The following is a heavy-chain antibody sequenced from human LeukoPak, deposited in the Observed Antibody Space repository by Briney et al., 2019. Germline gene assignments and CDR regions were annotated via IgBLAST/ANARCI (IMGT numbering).Heavy chain of an antibody. CDR3: ARDFVATIGARSYYYYYMDV. V-gene: IGHV6-1*01. J-gene: IGHJ6*03. CDR1: GDSVSSNSAA. Sequence: SQTLSLTCAISGDSVSSNSAAWNWIRQSPSRGLEWLGRTYYRSKWYNDYAVSVKSRITINPDTSKNQFSLQLNSVTPEDTAVYYCARDFVATIGARSYYYYYMDVWGKGTTVTISS. CDR2: TYYRSKWYN. D-gene: IGHD5-12*01.